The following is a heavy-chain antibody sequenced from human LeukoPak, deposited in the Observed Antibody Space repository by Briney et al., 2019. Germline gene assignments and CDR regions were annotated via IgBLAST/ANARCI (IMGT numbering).Heavy chain of an antibody. Sequence: PSETLSLTCTVSGGSISSYYWSWIRQPPGKGLEWIGYIYYSGSTNYNPSLKSRVTISVDTSKNQFSLKLSSVTAADTAVYYCARSFGLHFDYWGQGTLVTVSS. J-gene: IGHJ4*02. CDR3: ARSFGLHFDY. V-gene: IGHV4-59*01. CDR2: IYYSGST. D-gene: IGHD3/OR15-3a*01. CDR1: GGSISSYY.